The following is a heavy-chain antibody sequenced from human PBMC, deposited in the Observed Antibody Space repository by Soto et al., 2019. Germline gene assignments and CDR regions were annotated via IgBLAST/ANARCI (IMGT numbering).Heavy chain of an antibody. CDR2: IYHSGST. D-gene: IGHD6-19*01. CDR3: ARSPGIAVAGTLDY. Sequence: SDTLSLTCAFSGFSISSSNWWSWVRPPPGKGLEWIGEIYHSGSTNYNPSLKSRVTISVDKSKNQFSLKLSSVTAADTAVYYCARSPGIAVAGTLDYWGQGTLVTVSS. CDR1: GFSISSSNW. J-gene: IGHJ4*02. V-gene: IGHV4-4*02.